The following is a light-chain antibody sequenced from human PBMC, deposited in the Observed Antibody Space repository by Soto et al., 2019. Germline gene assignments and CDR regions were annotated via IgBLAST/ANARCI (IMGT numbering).Light chain of an antibody. Sequence: ENELRQSPGTMSLSPGERATLSCRASQSVSSSYLAWYQQKPGQAPRLLIYGASSRATGIPDRFSGSGSGTDFTLTISRLEPQDFAVYYCQQYGSSGYTFGQGTKLEIK. V-gene: IGKV3-20*01. J-gene: IGKJ2*01. CDR2: GAS. CDR3: QQYGSSGYT. CDR1: QSVSSSY.